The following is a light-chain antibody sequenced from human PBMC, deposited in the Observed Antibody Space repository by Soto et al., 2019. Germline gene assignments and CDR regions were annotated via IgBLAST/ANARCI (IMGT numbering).Light chain of an antibody. CDR2: GAS. J-gene: IGKJ2*01. Sequence: EIVLTQSPGTLSLSPEERATLSCRASQTVSTNYLAWYQQKPGQAPRLLIYGASSRATGIPDRFSGSGSGTDFILTISRLEPEDFAVYYCQQYGSSPRTFGQGTKLEIK. CDR3: QQYGSSPRT. CDR1: QTVSTNY. V-gene: IGKV3-20*01.